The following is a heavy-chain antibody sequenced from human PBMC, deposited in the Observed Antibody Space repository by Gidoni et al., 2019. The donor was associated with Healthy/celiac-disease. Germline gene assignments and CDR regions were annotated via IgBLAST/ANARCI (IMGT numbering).Heavy chain of an antibody. CDR3: ARGRDIVVVPAAILTHPRDLLVYYYMDV. CDR2: IYHSGST. Sequence: QVQLQESGPGLVKPSGTLSLTCAVSGGSISSSNWWSWVRQPPGKGLEWIGEIYHSGSTNYNPSLKSRVTISVDKSKNQFSLKLSSVTAADTAVYYCARGRDIVVVPAAILTHPRDLLVYYYMDVWGKGTTVTVSS. V-gene: IGHV4-4*02. D-gene: IGHD2-2*01. CDR1: GGSISSSNW. J-gene: IGHJ6*03.